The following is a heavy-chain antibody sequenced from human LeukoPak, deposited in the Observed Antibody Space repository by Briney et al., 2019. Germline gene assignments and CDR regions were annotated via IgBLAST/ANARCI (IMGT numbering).Heavy chain of an antibody. CDR2: IYYSGST. V-gene: IGHV4-59*01. Sequence: SETLSLTCTVSGGSISSYYWSWIRQPPGKGLEWIGYIYYSGSTNYNPSLKSRVTISVDTSKNQFSLKLSSVTAADTAVYYCARESVLGYCSGGSCPDAFDIWGQGTMVTVSS. CDR3: ARESVLGYCSGGSCPDAFDI. D-gene: IGHD2-15*01. CDR1: GGSISSYY. J-gene: IGHJ3*02.